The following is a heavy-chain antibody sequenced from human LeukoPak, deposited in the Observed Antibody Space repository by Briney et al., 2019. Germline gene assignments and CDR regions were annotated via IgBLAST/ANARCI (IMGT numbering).Heavy chain of an antibody. CDR2: IYTSGST. CDR3: ARVYYYDSSGYSFDY. D-gene: IGHD3-22*01. V-gene: IGHV4-4*07. Sequence: PSETLSLTCTVSGGSISSYYWSWIRQPAGKGLEWIGRIYTSGSTNYNPSLKSRVTVSVDTSKNQFSLKLSSVTAADTAVYYCARVYYYDSSGYSFDYWGQGTLVTVSS. CDR1: GGSISSYY. J-gene: IGHJ4*02.